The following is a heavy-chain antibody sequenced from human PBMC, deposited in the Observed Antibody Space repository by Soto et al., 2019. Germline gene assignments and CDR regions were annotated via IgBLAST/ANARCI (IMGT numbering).Heavy chain of an antibody. Sequence: PSETLSLTCTVSGGSMSSYYWSWIRQPAGEGLEWIGRIYASGGTNYNPSLKSRVTISKDTSKKQFSLKLNLVTAADTAVYYCARGAAAGVDYGMDVWGRGTTVTV. CDR1: GGSMSSYY. D-gene: IGHD6-13*01. V-gene: IGHV4-4*07. CDR2: IYASGGT. CDR3: ARGAAAGVDYGMDV. J-gene: IGHJ6*02.